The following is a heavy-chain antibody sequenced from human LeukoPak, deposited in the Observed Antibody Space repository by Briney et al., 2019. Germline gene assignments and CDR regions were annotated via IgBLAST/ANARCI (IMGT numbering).Heavy chain of an antibody. CDR3: ARDSVGYQLLKGFDY. CDR2: VSHSNHYI. V-gene: IGHV3-21*01. CDR1: GFTFSTYT. Sequence: GGSLRLSCAASGFTFSTYTMNWVRQAPGKGLEWVSSVSHSNHYIYYADSVKGRFTISRDNAKNSLSLQMNSLRAEDTAVYYCARDSVGYQLLKGFDYWGLGTLVTVSS. J-gene: IGHJ4*02. D-gene: IGHD2-2*01.